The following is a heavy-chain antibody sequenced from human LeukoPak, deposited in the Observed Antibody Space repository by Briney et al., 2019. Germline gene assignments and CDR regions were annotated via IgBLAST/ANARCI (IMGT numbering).Heavy chain of an antibody. J-gene: IGHJ4*02. CDR2: ISGDGANT. CDR3: ARTVTFDS. V-gene: IGHV3-23*01. Sequence: PGGSLRLSCAASGFNFRGYALTWARQATGRGLEWVSAISGDGANTYYADSVKGRFTISRDNSKNTLSLQMNSLRAEDTALYYCARTVTFDSWGQGTLVTVSS. D-gene: IGHD4-17*01. CDR1: GFNFRGYA.